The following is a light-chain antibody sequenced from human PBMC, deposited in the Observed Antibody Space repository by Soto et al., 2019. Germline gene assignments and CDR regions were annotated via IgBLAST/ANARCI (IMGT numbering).Light chain of an antibody. V-gene: IGKV3-11*01. CDR1: QSVSNS. J-gene: IGKJ2*01. CDR3: QQRRNWPRT. CDR2: DAS. Sequence: EIVLTQSPATLSLSPGERATLSCRASQSVSNSLVWFQQKPGQAPRLLIYDASSRATDIPARFSGSGSGTDFTLTISSLEPEDFAVYYCQQRRNWPRTFGQGTNLEIK.